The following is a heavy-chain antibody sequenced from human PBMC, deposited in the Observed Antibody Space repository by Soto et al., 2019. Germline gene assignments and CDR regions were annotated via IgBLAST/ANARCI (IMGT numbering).Heavy chain of an antibody. CDR3: ARVEEQQLVGLLGFDY. CDR1: GDSVSSNSAA. J-gene: IGHJ4*02. Sequence: PSQTLSLTCAISGDSVSSNSAAWNWIRQSPSRGLEWLGRTYYRSKWYNDYAVSVKSRITINPDTSKNQFSLQLNSVTPEDTAVYYCARVEEQQLVGLLGFDYWGQGTLVTVS. CDR2: TYYRSKWYN. D-gene: IGHD6-13*01. V-gene: IGHV6-1*01.